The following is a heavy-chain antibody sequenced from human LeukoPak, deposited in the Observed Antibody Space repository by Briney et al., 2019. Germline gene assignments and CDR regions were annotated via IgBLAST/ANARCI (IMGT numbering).Heavy chain of an antibody. J-gene: IGHJ4*02. CDR2: NNIDGSST. V-gene: IGHV3-74*01. D-gene: IGHD3-9*01. Sequence: PGGYLSLSCVASGFTFNTYWMLWVRPAPGKGLVWVSRNNIDGSSTNYTDSVKGRFTISRDNAKNTLYMQMNSLRGEDTAVYYCARGAQLTEMASDHWGQGTLVTVCS. CDR1: GFTFNTYW. CDR3: ARGAQLTEMASDH.